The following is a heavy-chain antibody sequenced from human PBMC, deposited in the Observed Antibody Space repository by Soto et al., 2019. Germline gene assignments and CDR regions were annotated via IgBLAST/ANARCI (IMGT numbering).Heavy chain of an antibody. Sequence: SETLSLTCTVSGGSISSSSYYWGWIRQPPGKGLEWIGSIYYSGSTYYNPSLKSRVTISVDTSKNQFSLKLSPVPAADTAVYYCATSSEYSSSARYYYCGMDVWGQGTTVTVSS. CDR1: GGSISSSSYY. V-gene: IGHV4-39*01. CDR3: ATSSEYSSSARYYYCGMDV. D-gene: IGHD6-6*01. CDR2: IYYSGST. J-gene: IGHJ6*02.